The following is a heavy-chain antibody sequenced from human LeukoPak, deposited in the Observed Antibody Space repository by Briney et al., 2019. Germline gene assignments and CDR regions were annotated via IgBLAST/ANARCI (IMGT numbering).Heavy chain of an antibody. J-gene: IGHJ4*02. CDR3: AKRTGPLVGATYSDY. D-gene: IGHD1-26*01. Sequence: GSLRLSCAASGFTFSSYAMSWVRPAPGKGVEGVSTISGSGGSTHYADSVKGRFTISRDNSKNTLYLQMNSLRAEDTAVYYCAKRTGPLVGATYSDYWGQGTLVSVSS. CDR1: GFTFSSYA. CDR2: ISGSGGST. V-gene: IGHV3-23*01.